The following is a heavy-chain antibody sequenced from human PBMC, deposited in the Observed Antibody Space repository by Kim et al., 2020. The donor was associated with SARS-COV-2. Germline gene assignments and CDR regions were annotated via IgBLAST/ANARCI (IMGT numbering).Heavy chain of an antibody. J-gene: IGHJ6*01. CDR1: GFTFSSYA. V-gene: IGHV3-30*04. Sequence: GGSLRLSCAASGFTFSSYAMHWVRQAPGKGLEWVAVISYDGSNKYYADSVKGRFTISRDNSKNTLYLQMNSLRAEDTAVYYCAREAGWLRFSSYYYYGL. CDR2: ISYDGSNK. D-gene: IGHD5-12*01. CDR3: AREAGWLRFSSYYYYGL.